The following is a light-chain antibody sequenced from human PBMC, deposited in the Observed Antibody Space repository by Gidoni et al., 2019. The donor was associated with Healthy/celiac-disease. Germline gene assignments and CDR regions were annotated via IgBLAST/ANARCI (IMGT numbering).Light chain of an antibody. Sequence: EIGLTQSQGTLSLSPGEIATLSCRASQSVSSSYVAWYQQIPGQAPRLLIYGASSRATGIPDRFSGSGSGTDFTLTISRLEPEDFAVYYCQQYGSSRLTFXRXTKVEIK. CDR2: GAS. J-gene: IGKJ4*01. V-gene: IGKV3-20*01. CDR1: QSVSSSY. CDR3: QQYGSSRLT.